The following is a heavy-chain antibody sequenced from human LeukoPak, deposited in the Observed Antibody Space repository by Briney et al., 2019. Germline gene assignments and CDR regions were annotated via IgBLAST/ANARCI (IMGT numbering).Heavy chain of an antibody. J-gene: IGHJ4*02. CDR1: GLTFSSYS. CDR2: ISSSSSYI. Sequence: GGSLRLSCAASGLTFSSYSMNWVRQAPGKGLVWASSISSSSSYIYYADSVKGRFTISRDNSKNTLYLQMNSLRAEDTAVYYCAKGLWGDSSGYCDYWGQGTLVTVSS. CDR3: AKGLWGDSSGYCDY. V-gene: IGHV3-21*01. D-gene: IGHD3-22*01.